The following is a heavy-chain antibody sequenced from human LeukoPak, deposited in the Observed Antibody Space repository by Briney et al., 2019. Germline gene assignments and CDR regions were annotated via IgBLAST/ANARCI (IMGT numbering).Heavy chain of an antibody. CDR2: ISKSGDA. J-gene: IGHJ4*02. CDR1: GGSISSSNYY. CDR3: ARGGREYYFDY. D-gene: IGHD3-10*01. Sequence: SETLSLTCTVSGGSISSSNYYWGWIRQAPGKGLEWIGTISKSGDAYYNPSLKSRVTISVDTSKNQFSLKLSSVTAADTAVYYCARGGREYYFDYWGQGTLVTVSS. V-gene: IGHV4-39*07.